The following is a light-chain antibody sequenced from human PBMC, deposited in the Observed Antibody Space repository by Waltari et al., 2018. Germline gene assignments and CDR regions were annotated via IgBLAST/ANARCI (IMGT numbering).Light chain of an antibody. V-gene: IGLV1-40*01. Sequence: QSVLTQPPSVSGAPGQRVTISCTGSSSNTAAGYTVHWYQQLPGTAPKLLIYGNSNRPSGVPDRFSGSKSGTSASLAITGLQAEDEADYYCQSYDSSLSGSVCGTGTKVTVL. CDR3: QSYDSSLSGSV. CDR1: SSNTAAGYT. CDR2: GNS. J-gene: IGLJ1*01.